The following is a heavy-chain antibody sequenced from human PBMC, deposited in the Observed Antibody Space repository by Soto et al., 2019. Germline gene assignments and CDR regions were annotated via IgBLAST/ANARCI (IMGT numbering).Heavy chain of an antibody. CDR2: IRDNGSNT. Sequence: PGGSLRLSCAASGFTFSSYAMSWVRQAPGKGLEWVAVIRDNGSNTYYADSVKGRFTISRDNSKNTLYLQMNSLRAEDTAVYYCARDQGELAKFDYWGQGTLVTVSS. CDR1: GFTFSSYA. CDR3: ARDQGELAKFDY. J-gene: IGHJ4*02. D-gene: IGHD1-26*01. V-gene: IGHV3-30-3*01.